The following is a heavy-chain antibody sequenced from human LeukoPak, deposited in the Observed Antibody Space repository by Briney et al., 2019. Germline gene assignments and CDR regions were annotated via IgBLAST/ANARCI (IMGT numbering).Heavy chain of an antibody. D-gene: IGHD3/OR15-3a*01. CDR2: IYHSGST. Sequence: KPSETLSLTCAVSGHSISSGYYWGWIRQPPGKGLEWIGSIYHSGSTYYNPSLKSRVTISVDTSKNQFSLKLSSVTAADTAVYYCARRSLGTIDYWGQGTLVTVSS. J-gene: IGHJ4*02. CDR1: GHSISSGYY. CDR3: ARRSLGTIDY. V-gene: IGHV4-38-2*01.